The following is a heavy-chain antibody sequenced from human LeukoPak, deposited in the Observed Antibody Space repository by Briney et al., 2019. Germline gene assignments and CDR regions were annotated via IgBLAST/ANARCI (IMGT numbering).Heavy chain of an antibody. D-gene: IGHD2-15*01. CDR1: GYTFTGYY. Sequence: GASVKVSCKASGYTFTGYYMHWVRLAPGQGLEWMGWIDPNSGGTNYAQKFQGRVTMTRDTSISTAYMELSSLMSDDTAIYYCARGGGGLQHWGQGTLVTVSS. CDR3: ARGGGGLQH. CDR2: IDPNSGGT. J-gene: IGHJ1*01. V-gene: IGHV1-2*02.